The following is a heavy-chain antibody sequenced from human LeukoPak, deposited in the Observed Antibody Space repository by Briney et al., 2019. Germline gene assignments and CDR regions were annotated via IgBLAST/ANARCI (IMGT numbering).Heavy chain of an antibody. V-gene: IGHV1-58*02. CDR1: GFTFTSSA. CDR3: AAGSRETTVTTPDY. J-gene: IGHJ4*02. D-gene: IGHD4-17*01. Sequence: GSSVTVSCKASGFTFTSSAMQWVRQASGQRLEWIGWIVVGSGNTNYAQKFQERVTITRDMYTSTAYMELSSLRSEDTAVYYCAAGSRETTVTTPDYWGQGTLVTVSS. CDR2: IVVGSGNT.